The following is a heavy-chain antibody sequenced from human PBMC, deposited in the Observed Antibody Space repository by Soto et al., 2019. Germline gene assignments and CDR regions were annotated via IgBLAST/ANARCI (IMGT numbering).Heavy chain of an antibody. D-gene: IGHD6-13*01. V-gene: IGHV1-46*01. Sequence: QVQLVQSGAEVKKPGASVKVSCKASGYTFTSYYMHWVRQAPGQGLEWMGIINPSGGSTSYAQKFQGRVTMTRDTSTSTVYMELSSLRSEDTAVYYGARDLQLAAAGIDYYYYGMDVWGQGTTVTVSS. CDR2: INPSGGST. CDR1: GYTFTSYY. CDR3: ARDLQLAAAGIDYYYYGMDV. J-gene: IGHJ6*02.